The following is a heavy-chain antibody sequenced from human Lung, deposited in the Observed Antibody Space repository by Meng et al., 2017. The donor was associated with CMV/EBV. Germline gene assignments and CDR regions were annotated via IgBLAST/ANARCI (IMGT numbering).Heavy chain of an antibody. J-gene: IGHJ4*02. Sequence: SCAASGFTFDDYAMHWVRQAPGKGLEWVSGISWTSGSIGYADSVKGRFTISRDNAKNPLYLQMNSLRAEDTALYYCAKEIVEGPNSYYFDYWGQGTLVTVSS. V-gene: IGHV3-9*01. D-gene: IGHD5-24*01. CDR2: ISWTSGSI. CDR1: GFTFDDYA. CDR3: AKEIVEGPNSYYFDY.